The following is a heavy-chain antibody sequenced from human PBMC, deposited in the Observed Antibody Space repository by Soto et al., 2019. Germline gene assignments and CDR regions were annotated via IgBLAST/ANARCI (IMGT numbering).Heavy chain of an antibody. CDR3: ARGPRGLVTGGGA. CDR1: GFTVANIY. D-gene: IGHD2-21*02. V-gene: IGHV3-66*01. CDR2: IFSGGNT. Sequence: GGSLRLSCAASGFTVANIYMTWVRQVPGKGLEWVSTIFSGGNTYYTDSVKGRFTISRDTSENTVALQMKSLRVEDTAVYYCARGPRGLVTGGGAWGQGTLVTVSS. J-gene: IGHJ5*02.